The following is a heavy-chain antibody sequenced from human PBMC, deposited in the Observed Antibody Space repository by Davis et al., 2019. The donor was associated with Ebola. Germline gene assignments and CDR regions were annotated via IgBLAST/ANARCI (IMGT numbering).Heavy chain of an antibody. D-gene: IGHD6-19*01. CDR3: ARDFVAWIAVAGTGYYYGMDV. CDR1: GFTFSSYG. J-gene: IGHJ6*04. CDR2: IWYDGSNK. V-gene: IGHV3-33*01. Sequence: PGGSLRLSCAASGFTFSSYGMHWVRQAPGKGLEWVAVIWYDGSNKYYADSVKGRFTISRDNAKNSLFLQMNSLRAEDTAVYYCARDFVAWIAVAGTGYYYGMDVWGKGTTVTVSS.